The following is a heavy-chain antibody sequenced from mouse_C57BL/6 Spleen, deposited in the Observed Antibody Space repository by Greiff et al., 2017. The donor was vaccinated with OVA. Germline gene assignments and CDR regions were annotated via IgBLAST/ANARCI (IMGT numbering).Heavy chain of an antibody. CDR2: IYPGDGDT. CDR3: ARERLGSSSFYV. CDR1: GYAFSSSW. Sequence: VQLQESGPELVKPGASVKISCKASGYAFSSSWMNWVKQRPGKGLEWIGRIYPGDGDTNYNGKFKGKATLTADKSSSTAYMQLSSLTSEDSAVYICARERLGSSSFYVWGTGTTVTVSS. V-gene: IGHV1-82*01. J-gene: IGHJ1*03. D-gene: IGHD1-1*01.